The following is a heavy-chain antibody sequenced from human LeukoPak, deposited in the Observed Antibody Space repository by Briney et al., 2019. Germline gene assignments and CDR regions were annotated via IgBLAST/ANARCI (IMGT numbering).Heavy chain of an antibody. J-gene: IGHJ6*02. CDR2: IYYSGST. V-gene: IGHV4-31*03. CDR1: GGSISSGGYY. Sequence: SQTLSLTCTVSGGSISSGGYYWSWIRQHPGKGLEWIGYIYYSGSTYYNPSLKSRVTISVDTSKNQFSLKLSSVTAADTAVYYCARVPIVVVPAAMGRLRDNYYYGMDVWGQGTTVTVSS. D-gene: IGHD2-2*01. CDR3: ARVPIVVVPAAMGRLRDNYYYGMDV.